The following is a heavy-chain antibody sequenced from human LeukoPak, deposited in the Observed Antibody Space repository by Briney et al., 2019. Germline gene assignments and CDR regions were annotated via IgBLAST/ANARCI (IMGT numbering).Heavy chain of an antibody. Sequence: PGGSLRLSCAASGFTFSSYWMSWVRQPPGKGLEWVANMKQDGSEKHYVDSVRGRFTISRDNAKNSLSLQMNSLRADDTAVYYCARGTSGYFYYFDYWGQRTLVTVSS. J-gene: IGHJ4*02. CDR3: ARGTSGYFYYFDY. CDR2: MKQDGSEK. V-gene: IGHV3-7*04. D-gene: IGHD3-3*01. CDR1: GFTFSSYW.